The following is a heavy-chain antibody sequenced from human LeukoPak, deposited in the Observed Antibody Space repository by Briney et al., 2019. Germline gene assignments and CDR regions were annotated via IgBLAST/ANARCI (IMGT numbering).Heavy chain of an antibody. J-gene: IGHJ3*02. CDR3: ARGGLSTSDYGDYWDGAFDI. V-gene: IGHV3-33*01. CDR1: GFTFSSYG. CDR2: IWYDGSNK. D-gene: IGHD4-17*01. Sequence: GGSLRLSCAASGFTFSSYGMHWVRQAPGKGLEWVAVIWYDGSNKYYADSVKGRFTISRDNSKNTLYLQMNSLRAEDTAVYYCARGGLSTSDYGDYWDGAFDIWGQGTMVTVSS.